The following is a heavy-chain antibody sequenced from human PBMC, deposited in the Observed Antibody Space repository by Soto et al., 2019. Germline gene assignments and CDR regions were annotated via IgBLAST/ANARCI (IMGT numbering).Heavy chain of an antibody. D-gene: IGHD6-19*01. Sequence: HPGGSLRLSCAASGFTFSSYGMRWVRQAPGKGLEWVAVIWYDGSNKYYADSVKGRFTISRDNSKNTLYLQMNSLRAEDTAVYYCARGRMGSSGWNWFDPWGQGTLVTVSS. CDR3: ARGRMGSSGWNWFDP. V-gene: IGHV3-33*01. CDR2: IWYDGSNK. J-gene: IGHJ5*02. CDR1: GFTFSSYG.